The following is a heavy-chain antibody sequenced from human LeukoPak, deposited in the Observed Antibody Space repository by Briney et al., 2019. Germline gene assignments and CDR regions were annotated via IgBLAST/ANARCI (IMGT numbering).Heavy chain of an antibody. J-gene: IGHJ5*02. D-gene: IGHD3-10*01. CDR3: ARDLGLRGVTNWFDP. Sequence: ASVKVSCKASGYTFTSYGISWVRQAPGQGLEWMGIINPSGGSTSYAQKFQGRVTMTRDTSTSTVYMELSSLRSEDTAVYCCARDLGLRGVTNWFDPWGQGTLVTVSS. CDR2: INPSGGST. V-gene: IGHV1-46*01. CDR1: GYTFTSYG.